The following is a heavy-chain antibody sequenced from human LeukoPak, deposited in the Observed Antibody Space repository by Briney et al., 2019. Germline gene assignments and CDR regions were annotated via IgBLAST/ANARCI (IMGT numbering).Heavy chain of an antibody. Sequence: QTGGSLRLSCAASGFTFSSYWMNWVRQAPGKGLVWVSRIASDGSSTTYADSVKGRFSISRDNAKNTLYLQMNSLRVEDTAVYYCARGRPHGNDYWGQGTLVTVSS. V-gene: IGHV3-74*01. J-gene: IGHJ4*02. CDR1: GFTFSSYW. CDR2: IASDGSST. D-gene: IGHD4-23*01. CDR3: ARGRPHGNDY.